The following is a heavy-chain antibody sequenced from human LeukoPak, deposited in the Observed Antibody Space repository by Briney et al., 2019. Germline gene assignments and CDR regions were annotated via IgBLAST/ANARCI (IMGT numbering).Heavy chain of an antibody. CDR3: AREKEWYYFDY. Sequence: HPGGSLRLSCAASGFTFDDYAMHWVRQGPGKGLEWVSGISWNSGSIGYADSVKGRFTISRDNAKNSLYLQMNSLRVEDTAVYYCAREKEWYYFDYWGQGTLVTVSS. CDR1: GFTFDDYA. V-gene: IGHV3-9*01. J-gene: IGHJ4*02. D-gene: IGHD3-3*01. CDR2: ISWNSGSI.